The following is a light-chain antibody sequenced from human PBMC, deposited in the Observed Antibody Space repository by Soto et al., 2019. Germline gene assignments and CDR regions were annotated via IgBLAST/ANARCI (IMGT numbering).Light chain of an antibody. CDR3: QQSYSTPYT. Sequence: DIQLTQSPSSLSASVGDRVTISCRASQNISIYLNWYQQKPGKAPYLLIYGASSLQSGVPSRFSGSGSGTDFTLAIRSLQSDDFATYYCQQSYSTPYTFGQGARLETK. J-gene: IGKJ2*01. V-gene: IGKV1-39*01. CDR1: QNISIY. CDR2: GAS.